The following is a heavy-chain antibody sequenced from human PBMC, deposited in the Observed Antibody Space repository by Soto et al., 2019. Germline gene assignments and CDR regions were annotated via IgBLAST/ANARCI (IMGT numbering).Heavy chain of an antibody. CDR2: IIPILALT. D-gene: IGHD2-15*01. J-gene: IGHJ5*02. V-gene: IGHV1-69*02. CDR3: ARGYCSGGSCYSPRYNWFDP. Sequence: QVQLVQSGAEVKKTGSSVKASCKASGDTSSTYSINWVRQAPGQGLEWVGRIIPILALTNYAQRFQGRVTITADKSTSKVYMELSSLRSEDTAVYYCARGYCSGGSCYSPRYNWFDPWGQGTLVTVSS. CDR1: GDTSSTYS.